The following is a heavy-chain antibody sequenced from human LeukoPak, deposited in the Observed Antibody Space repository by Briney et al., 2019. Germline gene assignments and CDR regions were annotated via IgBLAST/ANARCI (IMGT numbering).Heavy chain of an antibody. CDR2: IYYSGST. CDR1: GGSISSSSYY. CDR3: ARVYSSTTEGYFDY. Sequence: SETLSLTCTVSGGSISSSSYYWGWIRQPPGKGLEWIGSIYYSGSTYYNPSLNSRLSISVDTSNNQFSLKVNSVTAADTAVYYCARVYSSTTEGYFDYWGQGTLVTVSS. V-gene: IGHV4-39*07. J-gene: IGHJ4*02. D-gene: IGHD6-13*01.